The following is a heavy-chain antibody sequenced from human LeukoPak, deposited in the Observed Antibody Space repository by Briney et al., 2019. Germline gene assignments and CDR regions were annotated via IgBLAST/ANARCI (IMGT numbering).Heavy chain of an antibody. J-gene: IGHJ4*02. D-gene: IGHD5-18*01. CDR3: ARGSVDTAIGGYGDFDY. CDR1: GGSSSGYY. Sequence: SETLSLTCAVYGGSSSGYYWSWIRQPPGKGLEWIGEINHSGSTNYNPSLKSRVTISVDTSKNQFSLKLSSVTAADTAVYYCARGSVDTAIGGYGDFDYWGQGTLVTVSS. V-gene: IGHV4-34*01. CDR2: INHSGST.